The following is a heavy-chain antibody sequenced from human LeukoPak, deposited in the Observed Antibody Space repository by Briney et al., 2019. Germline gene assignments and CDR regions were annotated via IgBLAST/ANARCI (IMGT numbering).Heavy chain of an antibody. J-gene: IGHJ4*02. V-gene: IGHV4-38-2*02. CDR2: IYHSGST. Sequence: PSETLSLTCTVSGYSISSGYYWGWIRQPPGKGLEWIGSIYHSGSTYYNPPLKSRVTISVDTSKNQFSLKLSSVTAADTAVYYCARDPTPYYDFWSGYYTVRPYYFDYWGQGILVTVSS. CDR3: ARDPTPYYDFWSGYYTVRPYYFDY. CDR1: GYSISSGYY. D-gene: IGHD3-3*01.